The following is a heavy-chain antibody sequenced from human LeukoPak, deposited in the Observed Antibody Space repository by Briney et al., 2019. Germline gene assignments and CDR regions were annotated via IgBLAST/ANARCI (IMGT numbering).Heavy chain of an antibody. V-gene: IGHV1-2*02. CDR3: TRGGAWGDREVDY. J-gene: IGHJ4*02. CDR2: INPKSGGT. D-gene: IGHD3-16*01. Sequence: ASVTVSCKASAYTFIAYYMHWVRQAPGQGLEWMGWINPKSGGTKYAEKIQGRVTMTRDTSISTAYMDLSRLTSDDTAVYYCTRGGAWGDREVDYWGQGSLVIVSS. CDR1: AYTFIAYY.